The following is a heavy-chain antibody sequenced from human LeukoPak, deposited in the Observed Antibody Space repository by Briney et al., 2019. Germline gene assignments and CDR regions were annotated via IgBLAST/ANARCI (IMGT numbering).Heavy chain of an antibody. V-gene: IGHV3-30*18. CDR3: GKGLLWFGEMDAFDI. CDR2: ISYDGSNK. D-gene: IGHD3-10*01. J-gene: IGHJ3*02. Sequence: GRSLRLSCAASGFTFSSYGMHWVRQAPGKGLEWVAVISYDGSNKYYADSVKGRFTISRDNSKNTLYLQMNSLRAEDTVVYYCGKGLLWFGEMDAFDIWAKGQWSPSLQ. CDR1: GFTFSSYG.